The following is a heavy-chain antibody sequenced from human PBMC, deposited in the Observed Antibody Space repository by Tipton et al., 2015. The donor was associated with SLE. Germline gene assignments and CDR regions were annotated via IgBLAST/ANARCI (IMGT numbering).Heavy chain of an antibody. J-gene: IGHJ3*02. Sequence: TLSLTCAVYGGSFSGYYWSWIRQPPGKGLEWIGESNPSGSTNYNPSLKSRVTISVDTSKNQFSLNLNSVTAADTAVYYCARGQRYRPFDIWGQGTMVTVSS. CDR3: ARGQRYRPFDI. CDR2: SNPSGST. CDR1: GGSFSGYY. V-gene: IGHV4-34*01. D-gene: IGHD2-15*01.